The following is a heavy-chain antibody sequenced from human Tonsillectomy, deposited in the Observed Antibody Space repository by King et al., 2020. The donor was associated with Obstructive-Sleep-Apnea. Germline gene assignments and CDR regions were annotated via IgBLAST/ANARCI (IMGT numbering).Heavy chain of an antibody. CDR1: GYSISSGYY. J-gene: IGHJ4*02. CDR3: AREKYSYGYFGIDY. Sequence: VQLQESGPGLVKPSETLSLTCTVSGYSISSGYYWGWIRQPPGKGLEWIGSIYHSGSTYYSPSLKSRVTISVETSKNQFSLKRSSVTAADTAVYYCAREKYSYGYFGIDYWGQGTLVTVSS. CDR2: IYHSGST. V-gene: IGHV4-38-2*02. D-gene: IGHD5-18*01.